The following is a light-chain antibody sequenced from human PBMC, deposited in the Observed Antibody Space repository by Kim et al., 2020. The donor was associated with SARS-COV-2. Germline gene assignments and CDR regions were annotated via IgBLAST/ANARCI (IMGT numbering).Light chain of an antibody. J-gene: IGKJ1*01. CDR2: AAS. V-gene: IGKV1-17*03. CDR1: QDISNY. Sequence: DIQMTQSPSVMSASVGDNVTISCRASQDISNYLAWFQQRPGRVPKRLIYAASTLQRGVPSRFSGSGSGTEFTLTITSLQPEDFTTYYCLQYFAYPQTFGQATEVDIK. CDR3: LQYFAYPQT.